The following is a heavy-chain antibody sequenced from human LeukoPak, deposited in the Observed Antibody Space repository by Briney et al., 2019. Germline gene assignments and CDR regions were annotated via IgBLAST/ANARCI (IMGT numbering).Heavy chain of an antibody. CDR3: ARGTRILGARGRDYFDY. J-gene: IGHJ4*02. CDR1: GFIFSGYG. V-gene: IGHV3-33*01. CDR2: IWHDGSNE. D-gene: IGHD1-26*01. Sequence: GGSPRLSCEASGFIFSGYGMHWVRQAPGKGLEWVAIIWHDGSNERYAESVKGRFTISRDNSKSTLYLQMNSLRAEDTAFYYCARGTRILGARGRDYFDYWGQGSLVTVSS.